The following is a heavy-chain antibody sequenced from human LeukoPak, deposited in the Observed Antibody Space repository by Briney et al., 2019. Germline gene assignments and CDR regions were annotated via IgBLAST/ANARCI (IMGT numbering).Heavy chain of an antibody. V-gene: IGHV3-33*06. J-gene: IGHJ3*02. Sequence: PGGYVRLYGAWSGLTFSSDGMHWVREGPGKGLDGVAVTWYDGSNKYYADSVKGRLTISRDNSKHTLYLQMNRLRAEDTAVYYCAKEHGPRDYDILFAFDIWGQGTMVTVSS. CDR2: TWYDGSNK. D-gene: IGHD3-9*01. CDR3: AKEHGPRDYDILFAFDI. CDR1: GLTFSSDG.